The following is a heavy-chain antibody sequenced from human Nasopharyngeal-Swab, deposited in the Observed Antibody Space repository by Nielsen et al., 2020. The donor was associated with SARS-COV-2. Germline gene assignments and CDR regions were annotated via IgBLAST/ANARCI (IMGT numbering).Heavy chain of an antibody. CDR2: IYHSGST. CDR3: ARDARWELLGAFDI. D-gene: IGHD1-26*01. Sequence: GSLRLSFTFSGYSLRSGYYLVWIRPPPGKGLEWIGSIYHSGSTYYNPSLKSRVTISVDTSKNQFSLKLSSVTAADTAVYYCARDARWELLGAFDIWGQGTMVTVSS. V-gene: IGHV4-38-2*02. J-gene: IGHJ3*02. CDR1: GYSLRSGYY.